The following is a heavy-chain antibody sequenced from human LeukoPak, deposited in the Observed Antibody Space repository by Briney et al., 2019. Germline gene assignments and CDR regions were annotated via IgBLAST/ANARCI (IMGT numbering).Heavy chain of an antibody. CDR1: GGSISSSNW. CDR2: IYHSGST. D-gene: IGHD6-13*01. V-gene: IGHV4-4*02. Sequence: SETLFLTCAVSGGSISSSNWWSWVRQPPGKGLEWIGEIYHSGSTNYNPSLKSRVTISVDKSKNQFSLKLSSVTAADTAVYYCARAYSSSWYGGYYFDYWGQGTLVTVSS. J-gene: IGHJ4*02. CDR3: ARAYSSSWYGGYYFDY.